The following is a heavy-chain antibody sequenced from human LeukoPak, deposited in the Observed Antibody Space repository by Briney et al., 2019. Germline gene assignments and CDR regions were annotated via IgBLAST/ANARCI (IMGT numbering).Heavy chain of an antibody. Sequence: SETLSLTCTLSGGSISSGDYYWSWIRQPPGKGLEWIGYIYYSGSTYYNPSLKSRVTISVDTSKNQFSLKLSSVTAADTAVYYCARVSRGGNGDYWGQGTLVTVSS. D-gene: IGHD4-23*01. CDR2: IYYSGST. J-gene: IGHJ4*02. CDR1: GGSISSGDYY. CDR3: ARVSRGGNGDY. V-gene: IGHV4-30-4*08.